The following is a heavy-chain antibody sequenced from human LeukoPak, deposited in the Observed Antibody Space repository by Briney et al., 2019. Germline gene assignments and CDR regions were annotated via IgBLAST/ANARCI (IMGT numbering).Heavy chain of an antibody. CDR1: GGSFSGYY. V-gene: IGHV4-34*01. J-gene: IGHJ3*02. CDR3: ARRYCSSTSCYGRAPDAFDI. D-gene: IGHD2-2*01. Sequence: SETLSLTCAVYGGSFSGYYWSWIRQPPGKGLEWIGEINHSGSTNYNPSLKSRVTISVDTSKNQFSLKLSSVTAADTAVYYCARRYCSSTSCYGRAPDAFDIWGQGTMVTVSS. CDR2: INHSGST.